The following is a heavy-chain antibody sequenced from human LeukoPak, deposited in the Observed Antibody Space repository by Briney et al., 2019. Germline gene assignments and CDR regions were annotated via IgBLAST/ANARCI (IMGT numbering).Heavy chain of an antibody. CDR2: INPNSGGT. CDR1: GYTFSSYV. J-gene: IGHJ4*02. CDR3: ALSGYSYGYFDY. V-gene: IGHV1-2*02. D-gene: IGHD5-18*01. Sequence: AASVKVSCKASGYTFSSYVINWVRQAPGQGLEWMGWINPNSGGTNYAQKFQGRVTMTRDTSISTAYMELSRLRSDDTAVYYCALSGYSYGYFDYWGQGTLVTVSS.